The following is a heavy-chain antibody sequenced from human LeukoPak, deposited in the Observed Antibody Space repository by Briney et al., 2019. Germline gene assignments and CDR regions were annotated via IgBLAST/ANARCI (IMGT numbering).Heavy chain of an antibody. CDR1: GGSISGYY. Sequence: PSETLSLTCTVSGGSISGYYWSWIRRPPGEGLEWIGYIHYSGSTNYNPSLKSRVTISVDTSKNQFSLRLSSVTAADTAVYYCARVGGYSGYDMDYWGQGTLVTVSS. V-gene: IGHV4-59*01. CDR3: ARVGGYSGYDMDY. J-gene: IGHJ4*02. D-gene: IGHD5-12*01. CDR2: IHYSGST.